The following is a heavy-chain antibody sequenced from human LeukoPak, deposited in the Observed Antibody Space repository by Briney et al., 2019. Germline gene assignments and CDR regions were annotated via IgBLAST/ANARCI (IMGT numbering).Heavy chain of an antibody. D-gene: IGHD6-13*01. V-gene: IGHV3-74*01. CDR3: AREPSYSSSWYTTCDH. CDR2: IISDGSST. Sequence: PGGSLRLSCAASGFTFSYYWMHWVRQAPERGLVWVSRIISDGSSTSYTDSVKGRFTISRDNAKKSLYLQMNSLRAEDTAVYYCAREPSYSSSWYTTCDHWGQGILVTVSS. CDR1: GFTFSYYW. J-gene: IGHJ5*02.